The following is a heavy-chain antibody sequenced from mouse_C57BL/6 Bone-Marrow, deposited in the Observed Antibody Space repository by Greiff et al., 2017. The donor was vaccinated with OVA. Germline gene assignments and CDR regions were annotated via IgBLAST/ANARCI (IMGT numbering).Heavy chain of an antibody. D-gene: IGHD2-4*01. CDR2: ISGGGGNT. CDR3: ARLYYDYANPAY. V-gene: IGHV5-9*01. CDR1: GFTFSSYT. J-gene: IGHJ3*01. Sequence: EVKLVESGGGLVKPGGSLKLSCAASGFTFSSYTMSWVRQTPEKRLEWVATISGGGGNTYYPDSVKGRFTISRDNAKNTLYLQMSSLRSEDTALYYCARLYYDYANPAYWGQGTLVTVSA.